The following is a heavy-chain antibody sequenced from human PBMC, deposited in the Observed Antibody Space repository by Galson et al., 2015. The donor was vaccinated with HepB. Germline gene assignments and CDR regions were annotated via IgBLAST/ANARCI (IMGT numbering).Heavy chain of an antibody. J-gene: IGHJ4*02. Sequence: SLRLSCAASGFTFSSYAMHWVRQAPGKGLEYVSAISSNGGSTYYADSVKGRFTISRDNSKNTLYLQMSSLRAEDTAVYYCVKGLSRRPYYFDYWGQGTLVTVSS. D-gene: IGHD3-16*02. V-gene: IGHV3-64D*06. CDR3: VKGLSRRPYYFDY. CDR2: ISSNGGST. CDR1: GFTFSSYA.